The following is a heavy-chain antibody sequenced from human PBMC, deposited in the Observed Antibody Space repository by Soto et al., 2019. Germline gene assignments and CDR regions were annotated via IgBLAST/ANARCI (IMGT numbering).Heavy chain of an antibody. D-gene: IGHD3-22*01. V-gene: IGHV3-53*01. CDR1: GFTVSSNY. CDR2: IYSGGST. CDR3: ARQTAPKDYYDSSGYSHFDY. J-gene: IGHJ4*02. Sequence: PAGSLRLSCAASGFTVSSNYMSWVRQAPGKGLEWVSVIYSGGSTYYADSVKGRFTISRDNSKNTLYLQMNSLRAEDTAVYYCARQTAPKDYYDSSGYSHFDYWGQGTLVTVSS.